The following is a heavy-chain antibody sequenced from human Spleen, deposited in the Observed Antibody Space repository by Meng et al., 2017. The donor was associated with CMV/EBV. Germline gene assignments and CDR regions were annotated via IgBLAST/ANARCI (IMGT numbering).Heavy chain of an antibody. CDR2: IWNDGSNK. CDR3: AKDNSLRYPDY. J-gene: IGHJ4*02. CDR1: GFTFSSDG. Sequence: GESLKISCAASGFTFSSDGMHWVRQAPGKGLDWVAFIWNDGSNKYYKESVKGRFTISRDNSKNTLFLHMNSLRAEDTAVYYCAKDNSLRYPDYWGQGTLVTVSS. V-gene: IGHV3-30*02. D-gene: IGHD4-17*01.